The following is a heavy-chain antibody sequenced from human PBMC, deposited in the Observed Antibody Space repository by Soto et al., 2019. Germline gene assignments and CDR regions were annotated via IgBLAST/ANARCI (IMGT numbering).Heavy chain of an antibody. CDR2: IYHSGST. CDR1: GGSISSSNW. Sequence: QVQLQESGPGLVKPSGTLSLTCAVSGGSISSSNWWSWVRQPPGKGLEWIGEIYHSGSTNYNPSLKSRVTISVDKSKNQFSLKLRSVTAADTAVYYCARVLYLEMPTIDWYFDLWGRATLVTVSS. D-gene: IGHD1-1*01. J-gene: IGHJ2*01. V-gene: IGHV4-4*02. CDR3: ARVLYLEMPTIDWYFDL.